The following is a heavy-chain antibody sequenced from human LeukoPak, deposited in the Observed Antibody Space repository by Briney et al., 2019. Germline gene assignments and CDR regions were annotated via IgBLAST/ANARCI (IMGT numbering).Heavy chain of an antibody. CDR1: GFTFSDYV. J-gene: IGHJ4*02. V-gene: IGHV3-23*01. D-gene: IGHD6-25*01. CDR3: AKDSCLNPSSGCPGDYFDY. CDR2: ISGSGTNT. Sequence: AGGSLRLSCAASGFTFSDYVMGWVRQAPGKGLDWVSVISGSGTNTYYADSVKGRFTISRDNSKNTLYLQMNSLRAEDTAVYYCAKDSCLNPSSGCPGDYFDYWGQGTLVTVSS.